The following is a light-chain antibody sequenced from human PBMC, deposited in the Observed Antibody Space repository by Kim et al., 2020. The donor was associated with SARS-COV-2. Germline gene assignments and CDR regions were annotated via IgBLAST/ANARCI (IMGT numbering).Light chain of an antibody. CDR3: LAWDSSSGSYV. V-gene: IGLV3-1*01. CDR1: KLVNKY. CDR2: QDE. Sequence: PGQAASITCSGDKLVNKYASWYQQKPGQSPVLVIYQDEKRPSGIPERFSGSNSGNSATLTISGTQAMDEADYFCLAWDSSSGSYVFGPGTKVTV. J-gene: IGLJ1*01.